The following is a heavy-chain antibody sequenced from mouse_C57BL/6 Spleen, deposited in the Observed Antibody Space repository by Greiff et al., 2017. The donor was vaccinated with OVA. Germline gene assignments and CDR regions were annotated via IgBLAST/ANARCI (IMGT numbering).Heavy chain of an antibody. J-gene: IGHJ3*01. Sequence: VQVVESGAELVKPGASVKLSCKASGYTFTEYTIHWVKQRSGQGLEWIGWFYPGSGSIKYNEKFKDKATLTADKSSSTVYMELSRLTSEDSAVYFCARHEDYYGSSYFWFAYWGKGTLVTVSA. CDR1: GYTFTEYT. CDR3: ARHEDYYGSSYFWFAY. V-gene: IGHV1-62-2*01. D-gene: IGHD1-1*01. CDR2: FYPGSGSI.